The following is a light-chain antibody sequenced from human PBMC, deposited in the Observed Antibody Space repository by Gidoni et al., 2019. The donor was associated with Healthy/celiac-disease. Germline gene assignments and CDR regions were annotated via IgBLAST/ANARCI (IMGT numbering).Light chain of an antibody. CDR2: LGS. V-gene: IGKV2-28*01. Sequence: IVLTQPPLSLPVTPGGPASIPCRSSQSLLHSNGYNYLDWYLQKPGQSPQLLIYLGSNRASGVPDRFSGSGSGTDFTLKISRVEAEDVGVYYCMQALQTPLFTFXPXTKVDIK. CDR3: MQALQTPLFT. J-gene: IGKJ3*01. CDR1: QSLLHSNGYNY.